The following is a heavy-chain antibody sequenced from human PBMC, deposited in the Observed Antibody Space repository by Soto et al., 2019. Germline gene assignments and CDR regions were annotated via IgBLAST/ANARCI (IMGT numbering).Heavy chain of an antibody. V-gene: IGHV3-30*18. Sequence: QVQLVESGGGVVQPGRSLRLSCAASGFTLSSYGMHWVRQAPGKGLEWVAVISYDGSNKYYADSVKGRFTISRDNSKNTLYLQMNSLRAEDTAVYYCAKPGTAFGGVIVMQGMDVWGQGTTVTVSS. J-gene: IGHJ6*02. D-gene: IGHD3-16*02. CDR1: GFTLSSYG. CDR3: AKPGTAFGGVIVMQGMDV. CDR2: ISYDGSNK.